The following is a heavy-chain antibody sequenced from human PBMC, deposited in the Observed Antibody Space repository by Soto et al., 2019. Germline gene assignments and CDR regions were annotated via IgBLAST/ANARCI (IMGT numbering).Heavy chain of an antibody. Sequence: GPSVKVSCKASGGTFSSYAISWVRQAPGQGLEWMGGIIPIFGTANYAQKFQGRVTITADESTSTAYMELSSLRSEDTAVYYCASSTVTTLYYYYYYGMDVWGQGTTVTVSS. CDR2: IIPIFGTA. CDR1: GGTFSSYA. CDR3: ASSTVTTLYYYYYYGMDV. V-gene: IGHV1-69*13. D-gene: IGHD4-17*01. J-gene: IGHJ6*02.